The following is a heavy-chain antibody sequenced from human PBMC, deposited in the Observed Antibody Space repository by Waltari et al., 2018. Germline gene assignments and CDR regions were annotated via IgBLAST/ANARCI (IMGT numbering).Heavy chain of an antibody. J-gene: IGHJ4*02. V-gene: IGHV4-39*07. CDR3: AKGRYDFWSGYHPHPRYYFDY. CDR2: IYYSGST. D-gene: IGHD3-3*01. CDR1: GGSISSSSYY. Sequence: QLQLQESGPGLVKPSETLSLTCTVSGGSISSSSYYWGWIRQPPGKGLEWIGSIYYSGSTYYNPSLKSRVTISVETSKNQFSLKLSSVTAADTAVYYCAKGRYDFWSGYHPHPRYYFDYWGQGTLVTVSS.